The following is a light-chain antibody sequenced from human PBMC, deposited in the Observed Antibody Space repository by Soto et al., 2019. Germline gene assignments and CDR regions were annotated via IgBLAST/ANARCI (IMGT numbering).Light chain of an antibody. Sequence: DIQMTQSPSTLSASVGDRVTITCRASQSVTTSLAWYQQKPGKAPKLLVYKASNLESGLPSRFTGSGSGTDFTLTFSRLQSDDFATYYFQQYSTYHITVGQGTRLEIK. CDR1: QSVTTS. J-gene: IGKJ5*01. V-gene: IGKV1-5*03. CDR2: KAS. CDR3: QQYSTYHIT.